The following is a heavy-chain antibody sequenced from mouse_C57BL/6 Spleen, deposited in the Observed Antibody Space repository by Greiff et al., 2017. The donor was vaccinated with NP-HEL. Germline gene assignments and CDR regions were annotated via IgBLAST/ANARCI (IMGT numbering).Heavy chain of an antibody. CDR2: INPYNGGT. J-gene: IGHJ4*01. V-gene: IGHV1-19*01. CDR3: ARSEDGNYYAMDY. CDR1: GYTFTDYY. Sequence: EVQLQESGPVLVKPGASVKMSCKASGYTFTDYYMNWVKQSHGKSLEWIGVINPYNGGTSYNQKFKGKATLTVDKSSSTAYMELNSLTSEDSAVYYCARSEDGNYYAMDYWGQGTSVTVSS. D-gene: IGHD2-1*01.